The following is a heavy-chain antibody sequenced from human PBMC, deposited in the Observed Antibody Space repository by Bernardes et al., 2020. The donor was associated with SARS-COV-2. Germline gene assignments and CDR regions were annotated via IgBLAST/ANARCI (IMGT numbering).Heavy chain of an antibody. D-gene: IGHD3-10*01. CDR3: ARDRTYYYGSGSRPFDY. CDR1: WDSVSSNSAA. J-gene: IGHJ4*02. V-gene: IGHV6-1*01. CDR2: TYYRSKWYN. Sequence: SQTRSLTFAISWDSVSSNSAAWHLLRQSPSRGLEWLGRTYYRSKWYNDYAVSVKSRITINPDTSKNQFSLQLNSVTPEDTAVYYCARDRTYYYGSGSRPFDYWGQGTLVTVSS.